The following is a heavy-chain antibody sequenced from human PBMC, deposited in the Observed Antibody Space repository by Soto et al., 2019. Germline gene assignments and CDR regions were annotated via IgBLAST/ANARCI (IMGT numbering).Heavy chain of an antibody. Sequence: GGSLRLSCAASGFTFSSYAMSWVRQAPGKGLEWVSAISGSGGSTYYADSVKGRFTISRDNSKNTRYLQMNSLRAEDTAVYYCAKDQRRGIVRDYWGQGTLVTVSS. V-gene: IGHV3-23*01. CDR3: AKDQRRGIVRDY. D-gene: IGHD1-26*01. CDR2: ISGSGGST. CDR1: GFTFSSYA. J-gene: IGHJ4*02.